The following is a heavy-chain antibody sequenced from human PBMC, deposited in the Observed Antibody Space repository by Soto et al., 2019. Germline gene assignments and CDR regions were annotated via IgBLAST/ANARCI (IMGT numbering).Heavy chain of an antibody. CDR2: IYYSGST. V-gene: IGHV4-31*03. CDR1: GGSISSGGYY. D-gene: IGHD1-20*01. CDR3: ARDRLTAGFGFDY. Sequence: QVQLQESGPGLVKPSQTLSLTCTVSGGSISSGGYYWSWIRQHPGKGLEWIGYIYYSGSTYYNPSLKSRVTISVDTSKXQFSLKLSSVTAAXTAVYYCARDRLTAGFGFDYWGQGTLVTVSS. J-gene: IGHJ4*02.